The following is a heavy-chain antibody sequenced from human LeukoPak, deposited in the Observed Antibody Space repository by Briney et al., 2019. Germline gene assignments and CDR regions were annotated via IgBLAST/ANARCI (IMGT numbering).Heavy chain of an antibody. CDR2: IYTSGST. J-gene: IGHJ5*02. Sequence: TSETLSLTCTASGGSISSYYWSWIRQPPGKGLEWIGYIYTSGSTNYNPSLKSRVTISVDTSKNQFSLKLSSVTAADTAVYYCARHFPYCSGGSCPNWFDPWGQGTLVTVSS. D-gene: IGHD2-15*01. CDR1: GGSISSYY. V-gene: IGHV4-4*09. CDR3: ARHFPYCSGGSCPNWFDP.